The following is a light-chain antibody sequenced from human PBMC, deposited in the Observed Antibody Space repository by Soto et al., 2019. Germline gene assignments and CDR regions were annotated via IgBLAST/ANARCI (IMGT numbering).Light chain of an antibody. J-gene: IGKJ1*01. CDR1: QSVGSN. CDR3: NQYNNWPPDRT. CDR2: GAS. Sequence: EIVMTQSPATLSVSPGARATLSCRASQSVGSNLAWYQQKPGQAPRLLIYGASTRATGIPARFSGSGSGTEFTLTISSLQSEDFEIYFCNQYNNWPPDRTFGQGTQVEIK. V-gene: IGKV3-15*01.